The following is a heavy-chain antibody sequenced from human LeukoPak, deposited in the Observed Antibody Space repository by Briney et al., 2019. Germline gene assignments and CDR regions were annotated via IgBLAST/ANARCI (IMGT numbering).Heavy chain of an antibody. J-gene: IGHJ4*02. CDR3: AKTNRYGSGSYYSPVDY. Sequence: GESLKISCKGSGYSFTSYWIGWVRQMPGKGLEWMGTIYPGDSDTRYSPSFQGQVTISADKSISTAYLQWSSLKASDTAMYYCAKTNRYGSGSYYSPVDYWGQGTLVTVSS. D-gene: IGHD3-10*01. CDR1: GYSFTSYW. CDR2: IYPGDSDT. V-gene: IGHV5-51*01.